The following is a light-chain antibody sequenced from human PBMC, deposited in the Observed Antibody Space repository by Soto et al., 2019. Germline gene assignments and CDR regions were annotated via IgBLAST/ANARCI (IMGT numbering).Light chain of an antibody. J-gene: IGLJ2*01. CDR1: SSNIGAGYD. CDR2: GNS. V-gene: IGLV1-40*01. CDR3: QSYDSSLSVV. Sequence: QSVLTQPPSVSGAPGQSVTISCTGSSSNIGAGYDVHWYKQLPGTAPKLLIYGNSNRPSGVPDRFSGSKSGTSASLAITGLQAEDEADYYCQSYDSSLSVVFGGGTKLTVL.